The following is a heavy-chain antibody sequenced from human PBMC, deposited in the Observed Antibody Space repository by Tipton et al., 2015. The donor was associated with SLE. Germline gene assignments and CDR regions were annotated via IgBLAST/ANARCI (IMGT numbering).Heavy chain of an antibody. D-gene: IGHD6-13*01. J-gene: IGHJ4*02. V-gene: IGHV4-39*07. CDR3: ASGIAAAGTFDY. Sequence: TLSLTCTVSGGSISSGSYYWSWIRQPPGKGLEWIGSIYYSGSTYYNPSLKSRVTISVDTSKNQFSLKLSSVTAADTAVYYCASGIAAAGTFDYWGQGTLVTVSS. CDR2: IYYSGST. CDR1: GGSISSGSYY.